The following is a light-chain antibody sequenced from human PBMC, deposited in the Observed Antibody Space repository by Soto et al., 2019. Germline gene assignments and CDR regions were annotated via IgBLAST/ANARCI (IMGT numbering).Light chain of an antibody. V-gene: IGKV3-20*01. CDR2: AAS. CDR3: QQYNDSPLT. CDR1: QTLSTNS. J-gene: IGKJ3*01. Sequence: EIVLTLSPGTLSLSPGERATLSCRASQTLSTNSLAWYQQRPGQTPRLLIYAASTRDTDIPDRFNGSGSGTDFALTISRLEPEDFALYYCQQYNDSPLTFGPGTKVDVK.